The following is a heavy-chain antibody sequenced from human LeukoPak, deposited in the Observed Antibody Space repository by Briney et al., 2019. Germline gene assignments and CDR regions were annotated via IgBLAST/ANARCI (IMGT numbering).Heavy chain of an antibody. V-gene: IGHV4-59*01. CDR3: ATGGSGYYMYYFDY. CDR1: GGSISSYY. J-gene: IGHJ4*02. Sequence: SETLSLTCTVPGGSISSYYWSWIRRPPGKGLEWIGYIYYSGSTNYNPSLKSRVTISVDTSKNQFSLKLSSVTAADTAVYYCATGGSGYYMYYFDYWGQGTLVTVSS. D-gene: IGHD3-3*01. CDR2: IYYSGST.